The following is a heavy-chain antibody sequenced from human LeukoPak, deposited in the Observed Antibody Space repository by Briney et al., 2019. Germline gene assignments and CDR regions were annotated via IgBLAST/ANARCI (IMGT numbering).Heavy chain of an antibody. J-gene: IGHJ6*03. CDR2: IYYIGST. CDR3: ARVHCSGGSCYPHYYYYYMDV. V-gene: IGHV4-39*07. Sequence: KSSETLSLTCTVSGGSISSSSYYWGWIRQPPGKGLEWIGSIYYIGSTYYNPSLKSRVTISVDTSKNQFSLKLSSVTAADTAVYYCARVHCSGGSCYPHYYYYYMDVWGKGTTVTVSS. CDR1: GGSISSSSYY. D-gene: IGHD2-15*01.